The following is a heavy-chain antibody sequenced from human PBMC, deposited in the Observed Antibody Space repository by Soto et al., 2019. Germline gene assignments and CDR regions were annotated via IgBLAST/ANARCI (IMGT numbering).Heavy chain of an antibody. CDR1: GFTFSCCA. Sequence: VQLLESGGGLIQPGESLRLSCAASGFTFSCCAMSWVRQAPGKGLEWIAIISKGGDMTEYADSVKGRFAISRDNSKSTLHLQVDSLSGEDTAVYYCAKFAGYKYSSYYMDVWGKGTTVTVSS. CDR3: AKFAGYKYSSYYMDV. J-gene: IGHJ6*03. CDR2: ISKGGDMT. D-gene: IGHD5-18*01. V-gene: IGHV3-23*01.